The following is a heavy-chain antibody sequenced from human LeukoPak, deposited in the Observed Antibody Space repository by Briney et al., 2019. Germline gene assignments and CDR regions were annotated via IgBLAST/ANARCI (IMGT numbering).Heavy chain of an antibody. CDR1: GGSISSYY. D-gene: IGHD2-21*02. V-gene: IGHV4-59*01. Sequence: SETLSLTCTVSGGSISSYYWSWIRQPPGKGLEWIGYIYYSGSTNYNPSLKSRVTISVDTSKNQFSLKLSSVTAADTAVYYCARGDGTVVTPGPYYYYGMDVWGQGTTVTVSS. J-gene: IGHJ6*02. CDR2: IYYSGST. CDR3: ARGDGTVVTPGPYYYYGMDV.